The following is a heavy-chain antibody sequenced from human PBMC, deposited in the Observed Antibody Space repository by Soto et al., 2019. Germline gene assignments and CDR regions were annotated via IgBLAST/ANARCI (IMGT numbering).Heavy chain of an antibody. V-gene: IGHV1-69*13. D-gene: IGHD3-10*01. Sequence: GASVKVSCKTSGGTFSSYAISWVRQAPGQGLEWMGGIVPIVDTSTYAQKFQGRVAITADESTSTAYMEWSSLKASDTAMYYCATGAMFRGVPDYWGQGTLVTVSS. CDR1: GGTFSSYA. J-gene: IGHJ4*02. CDR2: IVPIVDTS. CDR3: ATGAMFRGVPDY.